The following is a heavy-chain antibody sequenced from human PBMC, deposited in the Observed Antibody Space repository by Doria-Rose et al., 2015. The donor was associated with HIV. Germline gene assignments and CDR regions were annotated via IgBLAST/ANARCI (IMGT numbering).Heavy chain of an antibody. J-gene: IGHJ4*02. CDR1: GVSLSSPGMG. CDR2: IFSDDER. V-gene: IGHV2-26*01. D-gene: IGHD6-13*01. CDR3: ARIKSSRWYHKYYFDF. Sequence: SGPVLVEPTETLTLTCTVSGVSLSSPGMGVSWIRQPPGKALEWLANIFSDDERSYKTSLKSRPTISRGTSKSQVVLTMTDMDPVDTATYYCARIKSSRWYHKYYFDFWGQGTLVIVSA.